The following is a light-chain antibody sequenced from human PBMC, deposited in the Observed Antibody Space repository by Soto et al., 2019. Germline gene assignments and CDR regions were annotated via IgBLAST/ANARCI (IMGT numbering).Light chain of an antibody. V-gene: IGKV1-39*01. Sequence: DIQMTQSPSSLSASVGDRVTSTCRASQSISSYLNWYQQKPGKAPKLLIYGASTLQSGVPPRFSGSGSGTDFTLTISSLQPEDFAAYYCQQSYNTPNTFGQGTKLEIK. CDR1: QSISSY. J-gene: IGKJ2*01. CDR2: GAS. CDR3: QQSYNTPNT.